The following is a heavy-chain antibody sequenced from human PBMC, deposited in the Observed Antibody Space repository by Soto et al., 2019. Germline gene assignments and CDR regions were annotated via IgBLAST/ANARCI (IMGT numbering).Heavy chain of an antibody. J-gene: IGHJ6*02. D-gene: IGHD2-2*01. CDR2: ISYSGST. CDR1: GGSISPYY. Sequence: SETLSLTCTVSGGSISPYYWIWIRQPPGKVLEWIGYISYSGSTYYNPSLKSRVTISVDTSKNQFSLKLSSVTAADTAVYYCARDRISSTSLLGAYYYGMDVWGQGTTVTVSS. CDR3: ARDRISSTSLLGAYYYGMDV. V-gene: IGHV4-59*12.